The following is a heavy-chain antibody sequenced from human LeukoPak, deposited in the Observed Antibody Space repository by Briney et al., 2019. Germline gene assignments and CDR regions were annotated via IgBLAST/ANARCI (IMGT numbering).Heavy chain of an antibody. V-gene: IGHV3-23*01. CDR2: ISDSGGAI. CDR1: GFTFRTYA. J-gene: IGHJ4*02. Sequence: GGSLRLSCAASGFTFRTYALNWVRQAPGKGLEWVSAISDSGGAIYYADSVKGRFTMSRDNSKNSLFLQMNSLRAEDTAVYYCAKGVVGASSAAAAGYFENWGQGTLVTVSS. D-gene: IGHD1-26*01. CDR3: AKGVVGASSAAAAGYFEN.